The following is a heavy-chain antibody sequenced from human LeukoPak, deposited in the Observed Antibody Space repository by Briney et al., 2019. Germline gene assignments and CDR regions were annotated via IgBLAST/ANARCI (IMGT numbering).Heavy chain of an antibody. V-gene: IGHV3-21*01. Sequence: GGSLRLSCAASRFTFSSYSMNWVRQAPGKGLEWVSSISSSSSYIYYADSVKGRFTISRDNAKNSLYLQMDSLRAEDTAVYYCARGHRSTRDFDYWGQGTLVTVSS. J-gene: IGHJ4*02. CDR3: ARGHRSTRDFDY. CDR1: RFTFSSYS. CDR2: ISSSSSYI. D-gene: IGHD4-11*01.